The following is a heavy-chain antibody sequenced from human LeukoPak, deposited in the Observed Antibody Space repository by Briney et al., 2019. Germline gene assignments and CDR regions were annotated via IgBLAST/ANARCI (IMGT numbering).Heavy chain of an antibody. J-gene: IGHJ4*02. V-gene: IGHV3-30*02. CDR2: IRYDGSNK. CDR1: GFTFSSYA. Sequence: QPGGSLRLSCAASGFTFSSYAMHWVRQAPGKGLEWVAFIRYDGSNKYYADSVKGRFTISRDNSKNTLYLQMNSLRAEDTAVYYCAKDQVPASSGHFDYWGQGTLVTVSS. D-gene: IGHD3-22*01. CDR3: AKDQVPASSGHFDY.